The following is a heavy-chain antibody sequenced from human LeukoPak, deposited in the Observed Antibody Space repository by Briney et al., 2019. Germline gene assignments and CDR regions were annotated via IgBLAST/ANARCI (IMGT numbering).Heavy chain of an antibody. Sequence: ASVKVSCKASGYTFTSYYMHWVRQAPGQGLEWMGIINPSGGSTSYAQKFQGRVTTTRDTSTSTVYMGLSSLRSEDTAVYYCASGEYCSSTSCSPRIDAFDIWGQGTMVTVSS. V-gene: IGHV1-46*01. CDR3: ASGEYCSSTSCSPRIDAFDI. CDR1: GYTFTSYY. CDR2: INPSGGST. D-gene: IGHD2-2*01. J-gene: IGHJ3*02.